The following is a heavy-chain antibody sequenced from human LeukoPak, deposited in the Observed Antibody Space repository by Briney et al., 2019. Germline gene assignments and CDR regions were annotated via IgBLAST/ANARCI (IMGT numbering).Heavy chain of an antibody. CDR3: ARAPGAALD. J-gene: IGHJ4*02. CDR1: GGSISSYY. D-gene: IGHD2-15*01. CDR2: IYNSGST. V-gene: IGHV4-59*12. Sequence: PSETLSLTCTVSGGSISSYYWSWIRQPPGKGLEWIGYIYNSGSTNYNPSLKSRVTISVDTSKNQFSLKLNSVTAADTAVYYCARAPGAALDWGQGTLVTVSS.